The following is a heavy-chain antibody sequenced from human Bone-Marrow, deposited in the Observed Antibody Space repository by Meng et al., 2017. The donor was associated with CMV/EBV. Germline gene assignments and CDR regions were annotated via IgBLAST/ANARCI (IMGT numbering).Heavy chain of an antibody. CDR1: GGSFSGSFSGAY. CDR3: VKNFDY. CDR2: INHGGDT. Sequence: SQTLSLTCAVSGGSFSGSFSGAYWSWIRQPPGKGLEWIGDINHGGDTNYNPSLKSRVSISVDTSKSLFSLILTSVTAADTAVYYCVKNFDYWGQGTLGIVSS. J-gene: IGHJ4*02. D-gene: IGHD2/OR15-2a*01. V-gene: IGHV4-34*01.